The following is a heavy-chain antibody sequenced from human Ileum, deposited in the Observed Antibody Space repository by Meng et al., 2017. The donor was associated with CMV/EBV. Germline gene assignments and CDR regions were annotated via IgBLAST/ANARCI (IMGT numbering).Heavy chain of an antibody. Sequence: FSKYWSAWGRKKPGKGLEWMGIIYPGDSDTRYSPSFQGLVTISVDKSINTAYLQWSSLKASDTAIYYCARRDYYDSSGDFGLSWFDPWGQGTLVTVSS. V-gene: IGHV5-51*01. CDR2: IYPGDSDT. J-gene: IGHJ5*02. CDR1: FSKYW. CDR3: ARRDYYDSSGDFGLSWFDP. D-gene: IGHD3-22*01.